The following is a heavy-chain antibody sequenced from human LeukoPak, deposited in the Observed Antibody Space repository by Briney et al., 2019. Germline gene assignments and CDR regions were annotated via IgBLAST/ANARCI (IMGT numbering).Heavy chain of an antibody. V-gene: IGHV4-31*03. CDR3: ARSSTEMYFDY. CDR1: GGSISSGGYY. CDR2: IYYSGST. Sequence: PSQTLSLTCTVSGGSISSGGYYWSWIRQHPGKGLEWIGYIYYSGSTYYNPSLKSRVTISVDTSKDQFSLKPSSVTAADTAVYYCARSSTEMYFDYWGQGTLVTVSS. J-gene: IGHJ4*02. D-gene: IGHD4-17*01.